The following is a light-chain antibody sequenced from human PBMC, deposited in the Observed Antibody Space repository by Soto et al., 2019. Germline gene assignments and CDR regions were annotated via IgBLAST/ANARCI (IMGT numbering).Light chain of an antibody. Sequence: QSALTQPASVSGSPGQSITISCTGTSSDVGGYNYVSWYQQHPGKAPKLMIYDVSNRPSGVSNGFSGSKSGNTASLTISGLQAEDEADYYCSSYTSISTLYVFGSGTKLTVL. CDR1: SSDVGGYNY. CDR2: DVS. J-gene: IGLJ1*01. V-gene: IGLV2-14*01. CDR3: SSYTSISTLYV.